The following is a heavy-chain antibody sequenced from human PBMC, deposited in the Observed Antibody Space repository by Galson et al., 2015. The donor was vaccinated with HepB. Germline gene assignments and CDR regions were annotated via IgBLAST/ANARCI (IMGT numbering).Heavy chain of an antibody. CDR2: INPSGGST. J-gene: IGHJ6*03. CDR1: GYTFTSYY. CDR3: ARGGSVAATGGYYYYYYMDV. D-gene: IGHD6-19*01. V-gene: IGHV1-46*03. Sequence: SVKVSCKASGYTFTSYYMHWVRQAPGQGLEWMGIINPSGGSTSYAQKFQGRVTMTRDTSTSTVYMELSSLRSEDTAVYYCARGGSVAATGGYYYYYYMDVWGKGTTVTVSS.